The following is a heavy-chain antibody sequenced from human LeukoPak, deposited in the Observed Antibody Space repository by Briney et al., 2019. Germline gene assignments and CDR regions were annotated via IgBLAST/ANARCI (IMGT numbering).Heavy chain of an antibody. D-gene: IGHD3-3*01. J-gene: IGHJ5*02. CDR1: GGSISSSNW. Sequence: SETLSLTCAVSGGSISSSNWWSWVRQPPGKGLEWIGYIYCSGSTDYNPSLKSRVTITLDTSKNHLSLKLSSVTAADTAVYYCARGRRFLEWLLLSRFDPWGQGTLVTVSS. V-gene: IGHV4-4*02. CDR3: ARGRRFLEWLLLSRFDP. CDR2: IYCSGST.